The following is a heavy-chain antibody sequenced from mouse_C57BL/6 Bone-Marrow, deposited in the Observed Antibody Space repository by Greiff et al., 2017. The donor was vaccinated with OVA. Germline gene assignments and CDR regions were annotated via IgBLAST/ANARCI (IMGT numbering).Heavy chain of an antibody. CDR3: AMYYYGSTPYWYFDV. CDR2: IWSGGST. Sequence: VQLKESGPGLVQPSQSLSITCTVSGFSLTSYGVHWVRQSPGKGLEWLGVIWSGGSTDYNAAFISRLSISKDNSKSPVFFKMNRLQADYTAIYYCAMYYYGSTPYWYFDVWGTGTTVTVSS. V-gene: IGHV2-2*01. CDR1: GFSLTSYG. D-gene: IGHD1-1*01. J-gene: IGHJ1*03.